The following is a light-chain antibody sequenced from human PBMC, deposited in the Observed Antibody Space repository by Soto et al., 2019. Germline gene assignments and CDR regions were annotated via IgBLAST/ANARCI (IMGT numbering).Light chain of an antibody. J-gene: IGKJ4*01. Sequence: EVVLTQSPVTLSLSPGEKATLSCRASQDINTYLGWYQQKPGQPPRLLMYDASNRASGVPARFGGSGSGTDFTLPIDTLEPEDFAIYYCQHRYNWPLTFGAGTRVEIK. CDR3: QHRYNWPLT. CDR1: QDINTY. CDR2: DAS. V-gene: IGKV3-11*01.